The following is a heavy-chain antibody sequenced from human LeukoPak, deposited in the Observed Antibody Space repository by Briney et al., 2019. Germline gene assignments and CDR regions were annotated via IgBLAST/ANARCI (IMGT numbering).Heavy chain of an antibody. CDR3: ARDFMAGFYFHY. D-gene: IGHD3-10*01. CDR1: GFTFSNYS. V-gene: IGHV3-21*01. CDR2: TSSSGKYI. J-gene: IGHJ4*02. Sequence: GGSLRLSCAASGFTFSNYSMNWVRQAPGKGLEWVSSTSSSGKYIYYADSVKGRFTISRDNAKNSLYLQMNSLRAEDTAVYYCARDFMAGFYFHYWGQGTLVTVSS.